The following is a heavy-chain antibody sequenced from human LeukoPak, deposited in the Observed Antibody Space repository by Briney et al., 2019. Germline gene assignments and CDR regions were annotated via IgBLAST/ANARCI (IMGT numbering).Heavy chain of an antibody. V-gene: IGHV3-30-3*01. J-gene: IGHJ4*02. CDR3: ARSTSSWLHYDF. Sequence: GGSLRLSCAASGFTFSSYAMHWVRQAPGKGLEWVSVTSYDGTYKYYADSVKGQFTISRDNSKNTLYLQMNSLRAEDTAVCYCARSTSSWLHYDFWGQGTLVTVSS. D-gene: IGHD6-13*01. CDR2: TSYDGTYK. CDR1: GFTFSSYA.